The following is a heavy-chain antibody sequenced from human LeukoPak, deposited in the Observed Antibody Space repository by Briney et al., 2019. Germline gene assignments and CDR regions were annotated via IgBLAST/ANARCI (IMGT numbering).Heavy chain of an antibody. Sequence: PGGSLRLSCAASGLTFSSYAMSWVRQAPGKGLEWVSGISGSGGSTDYADSVKGRFTISRDNSKNTLYLQMNSLRAEDTAVYYCANYGKHDYWGQGTLVTVSS. CDR1: GLTFSSYA. CDR2: ISGSGGST. D-gene: IGHD4-17*01. J-gene: IGHJ4*02. CDR3: ANYGKHDY. V-gene: IGHV3-23*01.